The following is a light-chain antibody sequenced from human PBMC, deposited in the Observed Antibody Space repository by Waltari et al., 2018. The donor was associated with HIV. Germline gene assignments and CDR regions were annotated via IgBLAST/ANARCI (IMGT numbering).Light chain of an antibody. CDR1: QGISNY. J-gene: IGKJ1*01. V-gene: IGKV1-9*01. CDR2: AAS. CDR3: QQLDTYPRT. Sequence: DIQLTQSPSFLSASVGDPVTLTCRASQGISNYLAWYQQKPGNAPKLLIFAASTLQTGVPSRFSGSGFGTEFTLTISSLHPEDFATYSCQQLDTYPRTFGQGTKVEIK.